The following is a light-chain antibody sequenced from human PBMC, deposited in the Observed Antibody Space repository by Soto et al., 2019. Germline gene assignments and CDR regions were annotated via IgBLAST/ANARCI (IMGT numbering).Light chain of an antibody. J-gene: IGLJ2*01. CDR3: CSSAGTISVI. CDR1: SSDVGSYNL. CDR2: EGS. Sequence: QSALTQPASVSGSPGQSITISCTGTSSDVGSYNLVSWYQQHPGKAPKLMIYEGSKRPSGVSNRFSGSKSGNTASLTISGLLAEDEADYYCCSSAGTISVIFGGGTQLTVL. V-gene: IGLV2-23*01.